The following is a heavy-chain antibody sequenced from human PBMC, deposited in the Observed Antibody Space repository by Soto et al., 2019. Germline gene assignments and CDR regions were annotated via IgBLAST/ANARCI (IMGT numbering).Heavy chain of an antibody. Sequence: PGESLKISCKGSGYIFTSYWIGWVRQMPGKGLEWMGIIYPGDSDTRYSPSFQGQVTISADKSISTAYLQWSSLKASDTAMYYCARVYYYDSSGSRTVDIWGQATMLTV. J-gene: IGHJ3*02. CDR3: ARVYYYDSSGSRTVDI. V-gene: IGHV5-51*01. CDR2: IYPGDSDT. CDR1: GYIFTSYW. D-gene: IGHD3-22*01.